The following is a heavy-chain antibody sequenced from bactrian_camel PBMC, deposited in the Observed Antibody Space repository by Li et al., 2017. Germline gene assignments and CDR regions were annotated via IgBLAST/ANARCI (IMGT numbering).Heavy chain of an antibody. D-gene: IGHD3*01. CDR3: TTSGFRY. CDR1: KVTLSRFC. J-gene: IGHJ4*01. Sequence: VQLVESGGGSVQSGGSLGLSCAASKVTLSRFCMGWFRQAPGKEREGVAVILPDTGTTYYADSVKGRFTISRDNAKNTVYLQMMSLESEDTAQYYCTTSGFRYWGQGTQVTVS. CDR2: ILPDTGTT. V-gene: IGHV3S31*01.